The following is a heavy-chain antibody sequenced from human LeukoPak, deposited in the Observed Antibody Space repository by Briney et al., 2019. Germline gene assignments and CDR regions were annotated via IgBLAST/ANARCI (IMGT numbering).Heavy chain of an antibody. V-gene: IGHV4-39*02. CDR1: GGSISSTSHY. Sequence: SETLSLTCTVSGGSISSTSHYWGWIRQPPGKGLEWIGSIYSSGSTYYSPSLKSRVTISEDTSKAHFSLKLSSVTAADTAVYYCGRAPDYWGQGTLVTVSS. CDR3: GRAPDY. J-gene: IGHJ4*02. CDR2: IYSSGST.